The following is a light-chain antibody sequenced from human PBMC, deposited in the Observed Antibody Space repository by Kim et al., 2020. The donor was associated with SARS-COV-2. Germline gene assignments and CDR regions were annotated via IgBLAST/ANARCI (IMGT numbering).Light chain of an antibody. CDR2: DAS. CDR1: LSVSSY. CDR3: QQRSNWLT. V-gene: IGKV3-11*01. Sequence: SLSPGERATLSCRASLSVSSYLAWYQQKPGQAPRLLIYDASNRATGIPARFSGSGSGTDFTLTISSLEPEDFAVYYCQQRSNWLTFGQGTRLEIK. J-gene: IGKJ5*01.